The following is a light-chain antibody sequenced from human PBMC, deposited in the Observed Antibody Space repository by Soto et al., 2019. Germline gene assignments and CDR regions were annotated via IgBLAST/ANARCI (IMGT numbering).Light chain of an antibody. V-gene: IGKV3-20*01. J-gene: IGKJ4*01. Sequence: ENVLTQSPGTLSLSPGERVILSCRASQSVSTSFLAWYQQKPGQAPRLLIYGASTRATGIPDRFSGSGSGTDFTLTISRLAPEDSAVYFCQQYGSPPLTFGGGTTVEIK. CDR2: GAS. CDR1: QSVSTSF. CDR3: QQYGSPPLT.